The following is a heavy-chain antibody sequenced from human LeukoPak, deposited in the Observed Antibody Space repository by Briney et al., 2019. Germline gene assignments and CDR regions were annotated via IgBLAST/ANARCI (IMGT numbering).Heavy chain of an antibody. CDR2: IYYSGST. D-gene: IGHD6-13*01. CDR1: GGSISSGDYY. CDR3: ARGSIAAAGIGYFDY. Sequence: TSQTLSLHCTVSGGSISSGDYYWSWIRQPPGKRLEWIGYIYYSGSTYYNPSLRGRVTISVDTSKNQFSLKLSSVTAADTAVYYCARGSIAAAGIGYFDYWGQGTLVTVSS. V-gene: IGHV4-30-4*08. J-gene: IGHJ4*02.